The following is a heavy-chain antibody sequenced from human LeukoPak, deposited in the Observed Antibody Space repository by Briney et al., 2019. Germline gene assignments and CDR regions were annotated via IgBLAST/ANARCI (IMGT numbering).Heavy chain of an antibody. CDR3: ARWLQRKTRFDY. V-gene: IGHV1-24*01. CDR1: GYTLTELS. J-gene: IGHJ4*02. D-gene: IGHD5-24*01. CDR2: FDPEDGET. Sequence: ASVKVSCKVSGYTLTELSMHWVRQAPGKGLEWMGRFDPEDGETIYAQKFQGRVTLTEDTSTDTAYMELSSLRSEDTAVYYCARWLQRKTRFDYWGQGTLVTVSS.